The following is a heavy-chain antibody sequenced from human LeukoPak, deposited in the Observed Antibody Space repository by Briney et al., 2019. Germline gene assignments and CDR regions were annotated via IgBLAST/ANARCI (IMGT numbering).Heavy chain of an antibody. CDR1: GFTFSSYA. Sequence: GGSLRLSCAASGFTFSSYAMSWVRQARGKGLEWVSAISGSGGSTYYADSVKGRFTISRDNSKNTLYLQMNSLRAEDTAVYYCAKVGHGYSSIPLLDYWGQGTLVTVSS. J-gene: IGHJ4*02. CDR2: ISGSGGST. D-gene: IGHD6-13*01. CDR3: AKVGHGYSSIPLLDY. V-gene: IGHV3-23*01.